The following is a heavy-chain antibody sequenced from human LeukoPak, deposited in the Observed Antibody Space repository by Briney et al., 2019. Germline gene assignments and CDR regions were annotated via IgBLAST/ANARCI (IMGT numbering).Heavy chain of an antibody. V-gene: IGHV4-34*01. J-gene: IGHJ3*02. CDR3: ARPRGSLSHAFDI. CDR1: GGSFSGYY. Sequence: SETLSLTCAVYGGSFSGYYWSWIRQPPGKGLEWIGEINHSGSTNYNPSLKSRVTISVDTSKNQFSLKLSSVTAADTAVYYCARPRGSLSHAFDIWGQGTMVTVSS. CDR2: INHSGST.